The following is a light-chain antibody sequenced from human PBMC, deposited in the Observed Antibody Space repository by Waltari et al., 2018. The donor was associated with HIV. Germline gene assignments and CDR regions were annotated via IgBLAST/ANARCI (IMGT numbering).Light chain of an antibody. CDR1: AFPIKS. CDR2: EDS. V-gene: IGLV3-10*01. CDR3: YSTDSSGYPL. Sequence: SSDLHHPPSLSLSPGQAARLTCSRAAFPIKSAYWYQQKAGQAPVLVIYEDSERPSGIPERFSGSSSGTMATLTISGAQVEDEADYYCYSTDSSGYPLFGGGTKLTVL. J-gene: IGLJ2*01.